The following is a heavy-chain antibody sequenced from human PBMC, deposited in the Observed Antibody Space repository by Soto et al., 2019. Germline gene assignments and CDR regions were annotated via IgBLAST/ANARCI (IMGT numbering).Heavy chain of an antibody. Sequence: RGESLQISCQASGYNFPTYWIGWVRQMPGKGLEWLGIIYPGDSDTRYSPSFQGQVSISVDMSINTVYLQRSSLKASDTALFFCGRQRNSSVDVWGQGTTATVS. CDR2: IYPGDSDT. V-gene: IGHV5-51*01. J-gene: IGHJ6*02. D-gene: IGHD6-19*01. CDR1: GYNFPTYW. CDR3: GRQRNSSVDV.